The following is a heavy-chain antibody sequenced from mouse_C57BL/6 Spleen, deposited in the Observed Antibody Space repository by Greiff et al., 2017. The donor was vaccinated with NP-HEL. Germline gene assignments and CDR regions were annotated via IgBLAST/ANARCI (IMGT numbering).Heavy chain of an antibody. CDR1: GFTFSSYA. CDR2: ISDGGSYT. V-gene: IGHV5-4*01. J-gene: IGHJ2*01. Sequence: EVHLVESGGGLVKPGGSLKLSCAASGFTFSSYAMSWVRQTPEKRLEWVATISDGGSYTYYPDNVKGRFTISRDNAKNNLYLQMSHLKSEDTAMYYCARGGGNYWGQGTTLTVSS. CDR3: ARGGGNY.